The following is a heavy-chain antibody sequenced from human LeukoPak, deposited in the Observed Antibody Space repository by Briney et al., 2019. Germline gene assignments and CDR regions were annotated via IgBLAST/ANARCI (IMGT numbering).Heavy chain of an antibody. J-gene: IGHJ3*02. CDR2: IYYSGST. Sequence: WETLPVTRTVSGGSISSYYWSWIRQPPGKGLEWIGYIYYSGSTSYNPSLKSRVTILVDTSKNQFSLKLSSVTAADTAVYYCARHERDVSLDHALDIWGQRTMLIISS. V-gene: IGHV4-59*08. D-gene: IGHD5-24*01. CDR3: ARHERDVSLDHALDI. CDR1: GGSISSYY.